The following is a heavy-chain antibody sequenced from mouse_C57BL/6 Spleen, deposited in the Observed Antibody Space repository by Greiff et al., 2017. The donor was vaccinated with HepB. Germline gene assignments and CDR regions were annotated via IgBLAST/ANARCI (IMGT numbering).Heavy chain of an antibody. J-gene: IGHJ3*01. CDR2: IDPSDSET. Sequence: QQSCKASGYTFTSYWMHWVKQRPIQGLEWIGNIDPSDSETHYNQKFKDKATLTVDKSSSTAYMQLSSLTSEDSAVYYCAREGVYGYGDWFAYWGQGTLVTVSA. CDR1: GYTFTSYW. CDR3: AREGVYGYGDWFAY. V-gene: IGHV1-52*01. D-gene: IGHD2-2*01.